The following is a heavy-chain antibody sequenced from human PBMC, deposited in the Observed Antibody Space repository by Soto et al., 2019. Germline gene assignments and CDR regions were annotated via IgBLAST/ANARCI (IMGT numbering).Heavy chain of an antibody. CDR2: INSGSTSV. CDR3: ASSASPDAY. D-gene: IGHD1-26*01. J-gene: IGHJ4*02. V-gene: IGHV3-48*01. CDR1: GFIFYSYS. Sequence: EVQLVASGGGLVQPGGSLRLSCVASGFIFYSYSMNWGRQAPGKGLEWISYINSGSTSVFYADSVKGRFTISRDNAKNSLYLQMNSLRAEDTAVYYCASSASPDAYWGQGTLVTVSS.